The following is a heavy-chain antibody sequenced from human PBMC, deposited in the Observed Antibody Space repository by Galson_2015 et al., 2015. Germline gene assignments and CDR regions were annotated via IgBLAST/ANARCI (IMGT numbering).Heavy chain of an antibody. Sequence: SVKVSCKASGFTFTSSAVQWVRQARGQRLEWIGWIVVGSGNTNYAQKFQERVTITRDMSTSTAYMELSSLRSEDTAVYYCAADTNGGAMAGTLVSWGQGTLVTVSS. V-gene: IGHV1-58*01. CDR2: IVVGSGNT. J-gene: IGHJ4*02. CDR3: AADTNGGAMAGTLVS. CDR1: GFTFTSSA. D-gene: IGHD6-19*01.